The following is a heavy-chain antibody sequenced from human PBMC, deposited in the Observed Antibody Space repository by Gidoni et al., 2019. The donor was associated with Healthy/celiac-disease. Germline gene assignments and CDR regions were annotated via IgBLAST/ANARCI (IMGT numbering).Heavy chain of an antibody. CDR1: GFTVSRNY. V-gene: IGHV3-66*01. CDR2: IYSGGTT. D-gene: IGHD6-13*01. J-gene: IGHJ6*02. Sequence: EVQLVESGGGLVQPGGSLRLSCAASGFTVSRNYMSWVRQAPGKGLEWVSVIYSGGTTYYADSVKGRFAISRDNSKNTLYLQMNSLRAEDTAVYYCAREVGIAARIYYYYGMDVWGQGTTVTVSS. CDR3: AREVGIAARIYYYYGMDV.